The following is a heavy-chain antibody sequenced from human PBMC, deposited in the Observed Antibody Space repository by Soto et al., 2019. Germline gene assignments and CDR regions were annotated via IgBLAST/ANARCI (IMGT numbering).Heavy chain of an antibody. CDR1: GGTFSSYA. V-gene: IGHV1-69*13. Sequence: SVKVSCKASGGTFSSYAISWVRQAPGQGLEWVGGIIPIFGTANYAQKFQGRVTITADESTSTAYMELSSLRSEDTAVYYCAGPVYYYDSSGYSTEYYFDYWGQGTLVTVSS. J-gene: IGHJ4*02. CDR3: AGPVYYYDSSGYSTEYYFDY. CDR2: IIPIFGTA. D-gene: IGHD3-22*01.